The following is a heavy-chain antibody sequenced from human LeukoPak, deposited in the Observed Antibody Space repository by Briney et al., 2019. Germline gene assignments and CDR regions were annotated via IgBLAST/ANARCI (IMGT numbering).Heavy chain of an antibody. V-gene: IGHV3-30*02. J-gene: IGHJ4*02. Sequence: GGSLRLSCAASGFTFSSYGMHWVRQAPGKGLEWVAFIRYDGSNKYYADSVKGRFTISRDNSKNTLYLQMNSLTAEDTAVYYCAKDRSGSYSQGLDYWGQGTLVTVS. CDR2: IRYDGSNK. D-gene: IGHD1-26*01. CDR3: AKDRSGSYSQGLDY. CDR1: GFTFSSYG.